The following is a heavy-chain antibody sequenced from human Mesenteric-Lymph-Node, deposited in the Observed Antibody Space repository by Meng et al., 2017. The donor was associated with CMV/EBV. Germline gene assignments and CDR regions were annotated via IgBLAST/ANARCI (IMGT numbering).Heavy chain of an antibody. Sequence: GESLKISCAASGFRFEDYGMHWVRQPTGKGLEWVSGIGTAGDTYYPGSVKGRFTISRENAKNSLYLQMNSLRAGDTAVYYCARGGYCSGTNCYYYGMDVWGQGTTVTVSS. CDR2: IGTAGDT. V-gene: IGHV3-13*01. J-gene: IGHJ6*02. CDR3: ARGGYCSGTNCYYYGMDV. CDR1: GFRFEDYG. D-gene: IGHD2-15*01.